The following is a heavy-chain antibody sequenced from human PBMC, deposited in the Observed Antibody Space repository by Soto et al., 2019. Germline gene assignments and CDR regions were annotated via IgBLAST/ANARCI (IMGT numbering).Heavy chain of an antibody. CDR2: IIPILGIA. CDR3: ARVESYYGSGSYYNDY. D-gene: IGHD3-10*01. Sequence: SVKVSCKASGGTFSSYTISWVRQAPGQGLEWMGRIIPILGIANYAQKFQGRVTITADKSTSTAYMELSSLRSEDTAVYYCARVESYYGSGSYYNDYWGQGTLVTVSS. J-gene: IGHJ4*02. V-gene: IGHV1-69*02. CDR1: GGTFSSYT.